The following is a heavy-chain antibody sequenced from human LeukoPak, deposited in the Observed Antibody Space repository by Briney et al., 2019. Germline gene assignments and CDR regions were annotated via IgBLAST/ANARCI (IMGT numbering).Heavy chain of an antibody. CDR3: ARTPTGYSYGVENAFDI. J-gene: IGHJ3*02. Sequence: SETLSLTCTVSGGSISSGGYSWSWIRQHPGKGLEWIGYIYYSGSTYYNPSLKSRVTISVDTSKNQFSLKLSSVTAADTAVYYCARTPTGYSYGVENAFDIWGQGTMVTVSS. V-gene: IGHV4-31*03. CDR1: GGSISSGGYS. D-gene: IGHD5-18*01. CDR2: IYYSGST.